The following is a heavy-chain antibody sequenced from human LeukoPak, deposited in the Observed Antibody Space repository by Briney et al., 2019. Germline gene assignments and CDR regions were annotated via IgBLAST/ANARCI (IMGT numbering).Heavy chain of an antibody. J-gene: IGHJ4*02. CDR2: IYYSGST. Sequence: SETLSLTCTVSGGSISSYYWSWIRQPPGKGLEWIGYIYYSGSTNYNPSLKSRVTISVDTSKNQFSLKLSSVTAADTAVYYCAGYLGTYDFWSGYYKPFDYWGQGTLVTVSS. D-gene: IGHD3-3*01. V-gene: IGHV4-59*01. CDR3: AGYLGTYDFWSGYYKPFDY. CDR1: GGSISSYY.